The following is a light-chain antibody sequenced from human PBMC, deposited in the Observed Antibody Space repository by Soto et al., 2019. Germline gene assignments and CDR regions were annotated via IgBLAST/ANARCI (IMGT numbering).Light chain of an antibody. J-gene: IGKJ4*01. V-gene: IGKV2-28*01. CDR3: MQALQTPLT. Sequence: IVMTQSPISLPVTPGEPASISVRSSQSLLHSNGYKYLDWYLQKPGQSPQLLIYLGSNRASGVPDRFSGSGSGTDFTLKISRVEADDVGVYYCMQALQTPLTLGGGTK. CDR1: QSLLHSNGYKY. CDR2: LGS.